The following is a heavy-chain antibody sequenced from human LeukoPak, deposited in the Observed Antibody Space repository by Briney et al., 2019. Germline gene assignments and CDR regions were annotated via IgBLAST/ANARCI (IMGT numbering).Heavy chain of an antibody. CDR1: GFTFSSYA. V-gene: IGHV3-30*04. J-gene: IGHJ5*02. CDR3: AVSNWMDP. CDR2: ISYDGSNK. Sequence: GGSLRLSCAASGFTFSSYAMHWVRQAPGKGLEWVAVISYDGSNKYYADSVKGRFTISRDNAKNTLHLQMDSLTVEDAAVYYCAVSNWMDPWGQGTLVTVSS.